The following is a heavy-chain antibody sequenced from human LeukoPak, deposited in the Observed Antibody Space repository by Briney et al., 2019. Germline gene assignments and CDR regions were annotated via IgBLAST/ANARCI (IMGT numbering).Heavy chain of an antibody. Sequence: GGSPRLSCAASGFTFSSYGMHWVRQAPGKGLEWVAVISYDGSNKYYANSVKGRFTISRDNSKNTLYLQMNSLRAEDTAVYYCAKEYLGESKYYYYYGMDVWGQGTTVTVSS. V-gene: IGHV3-30*18. CDR1: GFTFSSYG. D-gene: IGHD2-2*02. J-gene: IGHJ6*02. CDR3: AKEYLGESKYYYYYGMDV. CDR2: ISYDGSNK.